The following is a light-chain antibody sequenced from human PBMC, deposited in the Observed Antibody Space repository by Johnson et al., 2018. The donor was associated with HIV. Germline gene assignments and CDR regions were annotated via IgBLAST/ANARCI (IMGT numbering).Light chain of an antibody. CDR1: SSNIGNNY. J-gene: IGLJ1*01. V-gene: IGLV1-51*01. CDR2: GPT. Sequence: QSVLTQPPSVSAAPGQKVTISCSGSSSNIGNNYVSWYQQLPGTAPNLLIFGPTNRPPGIPDRSSGSKSGPSANLGITGLQAGDEADYYCGTWDNSLDAYVFGTGTRVAVL. CDR3: GTWDNSLDAYV.